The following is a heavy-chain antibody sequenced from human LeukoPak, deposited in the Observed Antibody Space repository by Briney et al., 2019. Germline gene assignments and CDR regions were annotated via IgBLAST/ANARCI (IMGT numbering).Heavy chain of an antibody. CDR3: ARVNDFWSGYYQYYFDY. CDR1: GYTFTSYA. CDR2: INAGNGNT. J-gene: IGHJ4*02. V-gene: IGHV1-3*01. Sequence: ASVKVSCKASGYTFTSYAMHWVRQAPGQRLEWKGWINAGNGNTKYSQKFQGRVTMTRDTSASTAYMELSSLRSEDTAVYYCARVNDFWSGYYQYYFDYWGQGTLVTVSS. D-gene: IGHD3-3*01.